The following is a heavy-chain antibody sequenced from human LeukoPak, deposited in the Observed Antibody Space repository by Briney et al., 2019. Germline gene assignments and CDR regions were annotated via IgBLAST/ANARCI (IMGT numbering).Heavy chain of an antibody. Sequence: GGSLRLSCAASGFTFNDYAMYWVRQTPGKGLEWVTLISYDGYDKSYADSVRGRFTISRDNSKNTLYLQMDSLRAEDTAVYYCARKGNAFDFWGQGTMVTVSS. CDR1: GFTFNDYA. D-gene: IGHD3-10*01. V-gene: IGHV3-30-3*01. J-gene: IGHJ3*01. CDR3: ARKGNAFDF. CDR2: ISYDGYDK.